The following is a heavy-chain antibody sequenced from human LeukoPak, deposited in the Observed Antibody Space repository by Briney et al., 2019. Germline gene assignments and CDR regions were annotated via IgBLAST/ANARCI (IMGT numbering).Heavy chain of an antibody. CDR2: INHSGST. J-gene: IGHJ5*02. Sequence: SETLSLTCAVYGGSFSGYYWSWIRQPPGKGLEWIGEINHSGSTNYNPSLKSRVTISVDTSKSQFSLKLSSVTAADTAVYYCARELGIAAAGTYWFDPWGQGTLVTVSS. D-gene: IGHD6-13*01. V-gene: IGHV4-34*01. CDR1: GGSFSGYY. CDR3: ARELGIAAAGTYWFDP.